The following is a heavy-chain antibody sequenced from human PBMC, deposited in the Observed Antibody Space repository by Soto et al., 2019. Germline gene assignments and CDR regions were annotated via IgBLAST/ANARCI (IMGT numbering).Heavy chain of an antibody. D-gene: IGHD1-26*01. V-gene: IGHV1-46*01. CDR1: GYTCTSYY. CDR3: ARDFVATALPGGYGMDV. J-gene: IGHJ6*02. CDR2: IHPSGGST. Sequence: ASVKVSCKASGYTCTSYYMRWVRPAPGQGLEWMGIIHPSGGSTSYAQKFQGRVTMTRDTSTSTVYMELSSLRSEDTAVYYCARDFVATALPGGYGMDVWGQGTTVTVSS.